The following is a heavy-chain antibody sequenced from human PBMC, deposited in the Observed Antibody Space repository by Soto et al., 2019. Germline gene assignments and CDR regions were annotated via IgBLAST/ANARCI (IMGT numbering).Heavy chain of an antibody. CDR3: ARGGALVKYGSGSYLVY. J-gene: IGHJ4*02. CDR1: GYTFTDYD. Sequence: QVQLVQSGAEVKKPGASVKVSCKASGYTFTDYDISWVRQAPGQGLEWMGRISAYNGNTNYAQKLQGRVTMTTDTPTYTAYMELRSLRSDDTAVYYCARGGALVKYGSGSYLVYWGQGTLVTVSS. CDR2: ISAYNGNT. V-gene: IGHV1-18*01. D-gene: IGHD3-10*01.